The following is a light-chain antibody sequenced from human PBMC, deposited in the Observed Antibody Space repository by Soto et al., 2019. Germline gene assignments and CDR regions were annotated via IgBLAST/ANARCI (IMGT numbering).Light chain of an antibody. J-gene: IGLJ1*01. V-gene: IGLV1-40*01. CDR1: SSNIGAGYD. Sequence: QSVLTQPPSVSGAPGQRVTISCTGSSSNIGAGYDVHWYQQRPGTAPKLLIYGNKNRPSGAPDRFSGSKSGTSASLAITGLQAEDEADYYCQSYDSSLSVSYVFGTGTKVNVL. CDR3: QSYDSSLSVSYV. CDR2: GNK.